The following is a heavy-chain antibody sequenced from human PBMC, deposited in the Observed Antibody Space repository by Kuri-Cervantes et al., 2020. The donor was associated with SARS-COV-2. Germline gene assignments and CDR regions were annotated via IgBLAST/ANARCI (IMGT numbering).Heavy chain of an antibody. CDR3: AREILAYCGGDCYSPFDY. Sequence: GESLKISCAASGFTFSSYGMHWVRQAPGKGLEWVAVIWYDGSNKYYADSVKGRFTISRDNSKNTLYLQMNSLRSEDTAVYYCAREILAYCGGDCYSPFDYWGQGTLVTVSS. D-gene: IGHD2-21*02. J-gene: IGHJ4*02. V-gene: IGHV3-33*01. CDR2: IWYDGSNK. CDR1: GFTFSSYG.